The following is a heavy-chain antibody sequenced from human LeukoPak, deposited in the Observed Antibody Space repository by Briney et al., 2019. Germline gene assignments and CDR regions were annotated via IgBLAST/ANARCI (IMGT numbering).Heavy chain of an antibody. J-gene: IGHJ4*02. Sequence: ASVEVSCKASGYTFTGYYMHWVRQAPGQGLEWMGWINPNSGGTNYAQKFQGRVTMTRDTSISTAYMELSRLRSDDTAVYYCASSEDIAVAGTGFDYWGQGTLVTVSS. CDR2: INPNSGGT. CDR1: GYTFTGYY. D-gene: IGHD6-19*01. CDR3: ASSEDIAVAGTGFDY. V-gene: IGHV1-2*02.